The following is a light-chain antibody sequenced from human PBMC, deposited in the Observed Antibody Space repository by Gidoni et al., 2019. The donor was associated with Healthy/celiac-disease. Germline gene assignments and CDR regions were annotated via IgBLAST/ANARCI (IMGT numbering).Light chain of an antibody. CDR3: MQALQTPYT. CDR2: LGS. J-gene: IGKJ2*01. V-gene: IGKV2-28*01. Sequence: IVMTQSPLSLPATPGEPASISCRSSQSLLHSNGYNYLDWYLQKPGQSPQLLIYLGSNRASGVPDRFSGSGSGTDFTLKISRVEAEDVGVYYCMQALQTPYTFGHGTKLEIK. CDR1: QSLLHSNGYNY.